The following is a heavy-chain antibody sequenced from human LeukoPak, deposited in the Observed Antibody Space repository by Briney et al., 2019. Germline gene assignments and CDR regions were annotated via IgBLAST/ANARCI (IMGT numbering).Heavy chain of an antibody. J-gene: IGHJ4*02. V-gene: IGHV3-30*04. CDR1: GFTFSSYA. D-gene: IGHD5-18*01. CDR3: ARDAAMANDY. CDR2: ISSDGSNK. Sequence: GGSLRLSCAASGFTFSSYAMHWVRQAPGKGLEWVAFISSDGSNKYYADSVKGRFSISRDNSKNTLYLQMNSLRPEDTAVYYCARDAAMANDYWGQGTPVTVSS.